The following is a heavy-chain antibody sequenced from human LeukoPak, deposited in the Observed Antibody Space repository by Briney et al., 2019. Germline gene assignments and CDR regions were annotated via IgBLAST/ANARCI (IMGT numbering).Heavy chain of an antibody. D-gene: IGHD3-22*01. V-gene: IGHV1-46*01. J-gene: IGHJ4*02. Sequence: GASVKVSCKASGYTFTNYYMHWVRQAPGQGLEWMGIINPSGGITNYAQKFQGRVTMTRDTSISTAYMELSRLRSDDTAVYYWAREHFYDSSGSVVGFDYWGQGTLVTVSS. CDR1: GYTFTNYY. CDR3: AREHFYDSSGSVVGFDY. CDR2: INPSGGIT.